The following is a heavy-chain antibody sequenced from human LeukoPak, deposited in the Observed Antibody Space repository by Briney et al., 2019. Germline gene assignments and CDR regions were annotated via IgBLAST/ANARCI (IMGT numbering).Heavy chain of an antibody. CDR2: IYHSGST. V-gene: IGHV4-30-2*01. Sequence: TLSLTCAVSGGSISSGGYSWSWIRQPPGKGLEWIGYIYHSGSTYYNPSLKSRVTISGDRSKNRFSLRLSSVTAADTAVYYCARLVAATGNFDYWGQGTLVTVSS. J-gene: IGHJ4*02. D-gene: IGHD6-13*01. CDR3: ARLVAATGNFDY. CDR1: GGSISSGGYS.